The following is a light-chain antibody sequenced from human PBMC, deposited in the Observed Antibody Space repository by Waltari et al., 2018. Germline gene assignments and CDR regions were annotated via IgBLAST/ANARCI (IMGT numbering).Light chain of an antibody. CDR2: GAY. Sequence: EIVMTQSPATLSVSPGERATLSCRASQTVSSNLAWYQQKPGQAPSLLIYGAYTRATGITARFSGSGSGTEFTLTISSMQSEDFAVYYCQQYNNWAPSTVGQGTKLEIK. V-gene: IGKV3-15*01. J-gene: IGKJ2*01. CDR1: QTVSSN. CDR3: QQYNNWAPST.